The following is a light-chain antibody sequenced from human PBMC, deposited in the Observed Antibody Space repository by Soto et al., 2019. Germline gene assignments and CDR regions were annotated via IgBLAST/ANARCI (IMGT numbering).Light chain of an antibody. CDR1: SNDIGRSKY. Sequence: QSALTQPASVSGSPGESVTISCTGTSNDIGRSKYVSWYQQHPGKAPKLIIYDVNKRPSGVSSRFSGSKSGNTASLTICGLQVEDETDYYCSSITSTSTYVFGTGTKVTVL. CDR3: SSITSTSTYV. V-gene: IGLV2-14*03. J-gene: IGLJ1*01. CDR2: DVN.